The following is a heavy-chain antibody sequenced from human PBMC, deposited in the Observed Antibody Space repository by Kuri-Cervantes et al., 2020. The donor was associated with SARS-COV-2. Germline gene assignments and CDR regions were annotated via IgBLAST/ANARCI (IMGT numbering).Heavy chain of an antibody. D-gene: IGHD6-19*01. CDR2: ISGSGGST. Sequence: GESLKISCEVSGFTFERFAMGWVRQAPGKGLEWVSAISGSGGSTYYADSVKGRFTISRDNSKNTLYLQMDSLRAEDTAVYYCAKGHNSGWHKPPIDYWGQGALVTVSS. V-gene: IGHV3-23*01. CDR1: GFTFERFA. CDR3: AKGHNSGWHKPPIDY. J-gene: IGHJ4*02.